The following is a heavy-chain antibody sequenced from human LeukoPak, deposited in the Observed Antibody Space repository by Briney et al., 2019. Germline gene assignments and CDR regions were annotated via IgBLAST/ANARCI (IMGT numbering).Heavy chain of an antibody. CDR2: IYHSGST. V-gene: IGHV4-30-2*01. CDR3: ARGARSHFDY. Sequence: SETLSLTCAVSGGSISSGGYPWSWIRQPPGTGLEWIGYIYHSGSTYYNPSLKSRVTISVDRSKNQFSLKLSSVTAADTAVYYCARGARSHFDYWGQGTLVTVSS. D-gene: IGHD3-3*01. CDR1: GGSISSGGYP. J-gene: IGHJ4*02.